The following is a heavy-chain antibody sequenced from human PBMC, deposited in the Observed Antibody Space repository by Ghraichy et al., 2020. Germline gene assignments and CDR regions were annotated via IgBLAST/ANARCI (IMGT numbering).Heavy chain of an antibody. CDR2: IYYSGST. CDR3: ARDRRDGYNYGYNWFDP. D-gene: IGHD5-24*01. J-gene: IGHJ5*02. Sequence: SETLSLTCTVSGGSVSSDSYYWSWIRQPPGKGLEWIGNIYYSGSTNYNPSLKSRVTISVDTSRDQFSLKLSSVTAADTAVYFCARDRRDGYNYGYNWFDPWGQGTLVTVSS. V-gene: IGHV4-61*01. CDR1: GGSVSSDSYY.